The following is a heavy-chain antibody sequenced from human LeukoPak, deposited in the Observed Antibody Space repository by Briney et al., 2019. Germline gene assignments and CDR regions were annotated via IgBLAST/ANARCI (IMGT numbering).Heavy chain of an antibody. V-gene: IGHV4-59*12. CDR1: GASLTNYY. D-gene: IGHD2-15*01. CDR2: IYYSGST. CDR3: ARGHFGYCSGGSCYVGGWFDP. J-gene: IGHJ5*02. Sequence: SETLSLTCTVSGASLTNYYWTWIRQPPGKGLEWIGYIYYSGSTNYNPSLKSRVTISVDTSKNQFSLKLSSVTAADTAVYYCARGHFGYCSGGSCYVGGWFDPWGQGTLVTVSS.